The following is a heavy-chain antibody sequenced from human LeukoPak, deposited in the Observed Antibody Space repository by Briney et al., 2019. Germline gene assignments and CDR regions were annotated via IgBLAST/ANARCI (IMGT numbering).Heavy chain of an antibody. CDR2: ISPNNSGT. V-gene: IGHV1-2*02. Sequence: GASVKVSCKASGYTFTGNYVHWVRQAPGQGLEWMGWISPNNSGTSYAQNFRDRVTMTTDTSINTAYMELSWLTSDDTAVYYCAREWDCSDGICFPRGFDFWGQGTLVTVSS. CDR1: GYTFTGNY. CDR3: AREWDCSDGICFPRGFDF. J-gene: IGHJ4*02. D-gene: IGHD2-15*01.